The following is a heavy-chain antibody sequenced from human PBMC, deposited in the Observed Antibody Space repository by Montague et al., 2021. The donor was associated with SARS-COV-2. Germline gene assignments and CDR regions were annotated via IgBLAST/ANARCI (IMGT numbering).Heavy chain of an antibody. CDR1: GGSISSGDYY. J-gene: IGHJ4*02. CDR2: IHYSGST. D-gene: IGHD2-2*01. CDR3: ARASRDGGYCSNTARLHFDY. Sequence: TLSLTCTVSGGSISSGDYYWSWIRQHPGKGLEWIGYIHYSGSTYYNPSLKSRVTISVDTSTNHFSLKLSSVTAADTAVYYCARASRDGGYCSNTARLHFDYWGQGTLVTVSS. V-gene: IGHV4-31*03.